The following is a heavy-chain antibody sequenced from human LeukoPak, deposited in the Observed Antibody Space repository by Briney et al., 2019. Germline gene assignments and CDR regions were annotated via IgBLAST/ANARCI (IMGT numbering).Heavy chain of an antibody. CDR1: GFTFSNYA. D-gene: IGHD6-19*01. J-gene: IGHJ4*02. CDR3: AKRFSSVWYYFDN. V-gene: IGHV3-30*18. CDR2: ISYDGSNK. Sequence: PGGSLRLSCAASGFTFSNYAMHWVRQAPGKGLEWVAVISYDGSNKYYADSVKGRFTISRDNSKNTVYLQMNSLRAEDTAVYYCAKRFSSVWYYFDNWGQGTLVTVSS.